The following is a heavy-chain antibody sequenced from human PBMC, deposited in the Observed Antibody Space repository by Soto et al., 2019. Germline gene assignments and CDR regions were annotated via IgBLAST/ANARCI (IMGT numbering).Heavy chain of an antibody. D-gene: IGHD1-26*01. CDR2: IIPILGIA. J-gene: IGHJ3*02. V-gene: IGHV1-69*02. Sequence: QVQLVQSGAEVKKPGSSVKVSCKASGGTFSSYTISWVRQAPGQGLEWMGRIIPILGIANYAQKFQGRVTITADKSTSTAYMELSSLRSEDTAVYYCARVGREWERLTPNNDAFDIWGQGTMVTVSS. CDR1: GGTFSSYT. CDR3: ARVGREWERLTPNNDAFDI.